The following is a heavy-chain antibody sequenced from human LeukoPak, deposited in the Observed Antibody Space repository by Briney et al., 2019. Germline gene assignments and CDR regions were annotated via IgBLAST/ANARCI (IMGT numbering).Heavy chain of an antibody. V-gene: IGHV3-23*01. CDR1: GFTFSSYG. CDR3: AKDRGYDSSGLDY. CDR2: ISGSGGST. Sequence: GGSLRLSCAASGFTFSSYGMHWVRQAPGKGLEWVSAISGSGGSTYYADSVKGRFTISRDNSKNTLYLQMNSLRAEDTAVYYCAKDRGYDSSGLDYWGQGTLVTVSS. D-gene: IGHD3-22*01. J-gene: IGHJ4*02.